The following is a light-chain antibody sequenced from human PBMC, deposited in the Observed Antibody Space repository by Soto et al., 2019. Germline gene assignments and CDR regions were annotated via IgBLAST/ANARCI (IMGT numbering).Light chain of an antibody. CDR3: SSYTTGSTLYV. J-gene: IGLJ1*01. CDR2: EVS. V-gene: IGLV2-14*01. Sequence: QSVLTQPASVSGHPGQSITIPCTGSSNDIGAYKYVSWYQQYPGKAPKLIIFEVSNRPSGVSNRFSGSKSGNTASLTIAGLQAEDEADYHCSSYTTGSTLYVFGGGTKVTVL. CDR1: SNDIGAYKY.